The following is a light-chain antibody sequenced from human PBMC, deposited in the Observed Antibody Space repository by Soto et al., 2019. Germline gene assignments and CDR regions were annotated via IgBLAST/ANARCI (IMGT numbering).Light chain of an antibody. CDR2: DDS. CDR1: TIGSKS. V-gene: IGLV3-21*02. J-gene: IGLJ1*01. Sequence: SYELTQPPSVSVAPGQTARITCVGNTIGSKSVHWYQQKPGQAPVLVVYDDSDRPSGIPERFSGSNFGNKATLTISRVEAGEEADPYCQVWDSSSDHYVSGNGTKVTVL. CDR3: QVWDSSSDHYV.